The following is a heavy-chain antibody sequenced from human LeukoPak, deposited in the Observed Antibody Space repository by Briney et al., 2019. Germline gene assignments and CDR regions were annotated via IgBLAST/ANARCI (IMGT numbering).Heavy chain of an antibody. J-gene: IGHJ5*02. CDR3: ARVGGYRRNNWFDP. CDR1: GGSFSGYY. D-gene: IGHD5-12*01. CDR2: INHSGST. V-gene: IGHV4-34*01. Sequence: SETLSLTCAVYGGSFSGYYWSWIRQPPGKGLEWIGEINHSGSTNYNPSLKSRVTISVDTFKNQFSLKLSSVTAADTAVYYCARVGGYRRNNWFDPWGQGTLVTVSS.